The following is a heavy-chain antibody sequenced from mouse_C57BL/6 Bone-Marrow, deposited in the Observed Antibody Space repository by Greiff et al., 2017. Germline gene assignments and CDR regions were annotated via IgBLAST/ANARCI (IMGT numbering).Heavy chain of an antibody. D-gene: IGHD1-1*01. CDR3: ARLGSPHFDY. CDR2: ISDGGSYT. J-gene: IGHJ2*01. Sequence: EVKLMESGGGLVKPGGSLKLSCAASGFTFSSYAMFWVRQTPEKRLEWVATISDGGSYTYYPDNVKGRFTISRDNAKNNLYLQMSHLKSEDTAMYYCARLGSPHFDYWGQGTTLTVSS. CDR1: GFTFSSYA. V-gene: IGHV5-4*03.